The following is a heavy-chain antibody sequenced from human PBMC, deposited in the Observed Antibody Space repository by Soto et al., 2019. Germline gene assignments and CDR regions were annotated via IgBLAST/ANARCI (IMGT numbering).Heavy chain of an antibody. CDR1: GFTFSSYA. D-gene: IGHD2-15*01. J-gene: IGHJ6*02. CDR3: ARAGCDGGSCYTLVGLRYGMDV. CDR2: ISYDGNNK. Sequence: QVQLVESGGGVVQPGRSLRLSCAASGFTFSSYAMYWVRQAPGKWLEWVAVISYDGNNKYYADSVKGRFTISRDNSKNTLYLQMNSLRAEDTAVYYCARAGCDGGSCYTLVGLRYGMDVWGQGTTVTVS. V-gene: IGHV3-30-3*01.